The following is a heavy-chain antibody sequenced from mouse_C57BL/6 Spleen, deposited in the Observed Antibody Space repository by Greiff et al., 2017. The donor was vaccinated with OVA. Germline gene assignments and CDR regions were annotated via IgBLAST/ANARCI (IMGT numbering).Heavy chain of an antibody. CDR2: IYPGDGDT. CDR3: ARCTTVVAPYAMDY. J-gene: IGHJ4*01. CDR1: GYAFSSSW. V-gene: IGHV1-82*01. Sequence: VQLQQSGPELVKPGASVKISCKASGYAFSSSWMNWVKQRPGKGLEWIGRIYPGDGDTNYNGKFKGKATLTADKSSSTAYMQLSSLTSEDSAVYFCARCTTVVAPYAMDYWGQGTSVTVSS. D-gene: IGHD1-1*01.